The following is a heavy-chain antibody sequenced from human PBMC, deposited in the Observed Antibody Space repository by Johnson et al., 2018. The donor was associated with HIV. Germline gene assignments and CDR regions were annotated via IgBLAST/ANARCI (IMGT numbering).Heavy chain of an antibody. CDR3: AKDRAHSSDYLDAFDI. Sequence: QVKLVGSVGGVVQPGGSLRLSCAASEFTFGSNDMHWVRQAPGKGLEWVAFIRFDGSSKYYGDFVKGRFSISRDNSKNTLYLQMNSLRAEDTAVYYCAKDRAHSSDYLDAFDIWGQGTMVTVS. J-gene: IGHJ3*02. CDR1: EFTFGSND. CDR2: IRFDGSSK. D-gene: IGHD3-22*01. V-gene: IGHV3-30*02.